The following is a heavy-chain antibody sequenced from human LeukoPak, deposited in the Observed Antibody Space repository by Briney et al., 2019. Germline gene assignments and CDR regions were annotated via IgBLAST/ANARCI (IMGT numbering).Heavy chain of an antibody. CDR2: ISWNSGSI. CDR3: AREGGTYDFLTGISVD. D-gene: IGHD3-9*01. V-gene: IGHV3-9*01. Sequence: PGGSLRLSCAASGFTFDDYAMRWGRQAPGEGRGWVSGISWNSGSIGYADSVKGRFTISRDNSKNTLYLQMNSLRAEDTAVYYCAREGGTYDFLTGISVDWGEGTLVTASS. J-gene: IGHJ4*02. CDR1: GFTFDDYA.